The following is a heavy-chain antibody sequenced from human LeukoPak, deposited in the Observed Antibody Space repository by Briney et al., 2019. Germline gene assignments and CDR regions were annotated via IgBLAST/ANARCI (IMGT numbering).Heavy chain of an antibody. CDR1: GGSISSGSYY. Sequence: SETLSLTCTVSGGSISSGSYYWSWIRQPAGKGLEWIGRIYTSGSTNYNPSLKSRVTISVDTSKNQFSLKLSSVTAADTAVYYCARDTATMGYYYGMDVWGQGTTVTASS. D-gene: IGHD2-15*01. V-gene: IGHV4-61*02. CDR2: IYTSGST. J-gene: IGHJ6*02. CDR3: ARDTATMGYYYGMDV.